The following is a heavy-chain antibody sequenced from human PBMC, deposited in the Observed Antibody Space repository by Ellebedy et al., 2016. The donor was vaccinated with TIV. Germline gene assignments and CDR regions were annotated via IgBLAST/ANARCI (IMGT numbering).Heavy chain of an antibody. J-gene: IGHJ6*02. Sequence: GGSLRLSXAASGFTFTTYWMHWVRQAPGEGLACVSRIKSDGSSTFYADSVKGRFAISRDNAKNTLYLQMNSLRAEDTAMYFRARGYYYGMDVWGQGTTVTVSS. CDR1: GFTFTTYW. CDR2: IKSDGSST. CDR3: ARGYYYGMDV. V-gene: IGHV3-74*01.